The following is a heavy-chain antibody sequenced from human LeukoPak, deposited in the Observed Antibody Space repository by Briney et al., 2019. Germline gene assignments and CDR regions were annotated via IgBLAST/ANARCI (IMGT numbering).Heavy chain of an antibody. Sequence: GGSQTLLCAPSGFTSSSSGMYWVRLAAGEGRGCLVVISYDGMNKYYADSGKGRFTISRDNSKNTLYLQMNSLSAEDTAVYYCARDQGYCSSTSCYQGGFDYWGQGTLVTVSS. CDR3: ARDQGYCSSTSCYQGGFDY. V-gene: IGHV3-30*01. J-gene: IGHJ4*02. CDR2: ISYDGMNK. D-gene: IGHD2-2*01. CDR1: GFTSSSSG.